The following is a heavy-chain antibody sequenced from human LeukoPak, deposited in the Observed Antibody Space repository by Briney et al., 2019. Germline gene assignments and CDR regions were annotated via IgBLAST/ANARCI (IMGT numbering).Heavy chain of an antibody. CDR3: ARDRDYQKENWFDP. Sequence: GASVKVSCKASGGTFSSYAISWVRQAPGQGLEWMGGIIPIFGTANYAQKFQGRVTITADESTSTAYMELSSLRSEDTAVYYCARDRDYQKENWFDPWGQGTLVTVSS. J-gene: IGHJ5*02. D-gene: IGHD4-17*01. CDR1: GGTFSSYA. CDR2: IIPIFGTA. V-gene: IGHV1-69*13.